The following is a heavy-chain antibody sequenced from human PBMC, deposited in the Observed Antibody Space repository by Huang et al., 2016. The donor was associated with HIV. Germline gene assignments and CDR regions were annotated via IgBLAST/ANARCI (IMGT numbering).Heavy chain of an antibody. V-gene: IGHV3-21*01. CDR2: ISSSSSYI. D-gene: IGHD6-19*01. J-gene: IGHJ4*02. CDR1: GFTFSSYS. Sequence: EVQLVESGGGLVKPGGSLRLSCAASGFTFSSYSMNWVRQAPGKELGWVSSISSSSSYIYYADSVKGRFTISRDNAKNSLYLQMNSLRAEDTAVYYCARGRSAVDYWGQGTLVTVSS. CDR3: ARGRSAVDY.